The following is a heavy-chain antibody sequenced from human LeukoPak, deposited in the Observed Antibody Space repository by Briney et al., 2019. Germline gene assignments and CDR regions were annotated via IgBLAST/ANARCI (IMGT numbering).Heavy chain of an antibody. V-gene: IGHV1-18*01. J-gene: IGHJ4*02. Sequence: ASEKVSCKASGYTFTSYGISWVRQAPGQGLEWMGWISAYNGNTNYAQKLQGRVTMTTDTSTSTAYMELRSLRSDDTAVYYCARARSGSSWVEYYFDYWGQGTLVTVSS. CDR2: ISAYNGNT. CDR3: ARARSGSSWVEYYFDY. CDR1: GYTFTSYG. D-gene: IGHD6-13*01.